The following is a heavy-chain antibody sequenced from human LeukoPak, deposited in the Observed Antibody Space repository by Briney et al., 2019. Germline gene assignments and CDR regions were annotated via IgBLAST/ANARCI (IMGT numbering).Heavy chain of an antibody. D-gene: IGHD3-22*01. CDR2: ISYDGSKK. CDR1: GFTFSSYG. V-gene: IGHV3-30*18. J-gene: IGHJ3*02. Sequence: QTGGSLRLSCAASGFTFSSYGMHWVRQAPGKGLEWVAVISYDGSKKYYADSVKGRFTISRDSSKNMLYLQMNSLRVEDTAVYYCAKGFSSGPWDACDIWGQGTMVTVSS. CDR3: AKGFSSGPWDACDI.